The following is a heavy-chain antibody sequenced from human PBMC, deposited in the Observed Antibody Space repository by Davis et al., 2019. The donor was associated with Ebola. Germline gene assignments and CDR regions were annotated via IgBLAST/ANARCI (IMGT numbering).Heavy chain of an antibody. CDR1: GFSISDFY. D-gene: IGHD6-19*01. J-gene: IGHJ6*02. V-gene: IGHV4-59*08. CDR3: ARFSGSGWYGGDYYYYYGMDV. CDR2: GYYGGRT. Sequence: ESLKISCAASGFSISDFYVSWIRQAPGKGLEWIGYGYYGGRTDYNPSLKSRAIISVDTSKNHFSLNLSSVTAADTAVYYCARFSGSGWYGGDYYYYYGMDVWGQGTTVTVSS.